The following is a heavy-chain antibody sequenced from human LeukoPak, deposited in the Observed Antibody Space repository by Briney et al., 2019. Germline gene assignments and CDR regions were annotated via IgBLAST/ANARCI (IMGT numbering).Heavy chain of an antibody. Sequence: ASVKVSCKASGYTXTSYGISWVRQAPGQGLEWMGWISAYNGNTNYAQKLQGRVTMTTDTSTSTAYMELRSLRSDDTAVYYCARVGRRGSYRYYYYGMDVWGQGTTVTVSS. J-gene: IGHJ6*02. CDR1: GYTXTSYG. V-gene: IGHV1-18*01. CDR3: ARVGRRGSYRYYYYGMDV. D-gene: IGHD3-16*02. CDR2: ISAYNGNT.